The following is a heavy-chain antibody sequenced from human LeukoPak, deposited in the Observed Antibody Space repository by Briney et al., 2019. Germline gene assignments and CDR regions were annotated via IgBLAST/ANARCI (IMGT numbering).Heavy chain of an antibody. Sequence: PSETLSLTCTVSGGSISSYYWSWIRQPAGKGLEWIGRIYTSGSTNYNPSLKSRVTMSVDTSKNQFSLKLSSVTAAETAVYYCARVGGYSSSEYYFDYWGQGTLVTVSS. CDR3: ARVGGYSSSEYYFDY. CDR2: IYTSGST. V-gene: IGHV4-4*07. D-gene: IGHD6-6*01. J-gene: IGHJ4*02. CDR1: GGSISSYY.